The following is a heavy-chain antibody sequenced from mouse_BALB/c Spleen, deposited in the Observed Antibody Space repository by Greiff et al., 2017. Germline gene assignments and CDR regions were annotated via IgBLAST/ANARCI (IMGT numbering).Heavy chain of an antibody. D-gene: IGHD2-4*01. J-gene: IGHJ3*01. V-gene: IGHV1-55*01. CDR3: ARSGITTQFAY. CDR2: IYPGSGST. CDR1: GYNFTSYW. Sequence: QVQLQQPGAELVKPGTSVKLSCKASGYNFTSYWINWVKLRPGQGLEWIGDIYPGSGSTNYNEKFKSKATLTVDTSSSTAYMQLSSLASEDSALYYCARSGITTQFAYWGQGTLVTVSA.